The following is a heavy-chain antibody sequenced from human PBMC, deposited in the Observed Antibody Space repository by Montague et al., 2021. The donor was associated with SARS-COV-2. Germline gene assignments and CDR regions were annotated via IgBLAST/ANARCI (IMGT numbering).Heavy chain of an antibody. V-gene: IGHV2-70*17. CDR2: IDWGDHK. J-gene: IGHJ5*02. D-gene: IGHD3-10*01. CDR1: GFSLTTSGMS. Sequence: PALVKPTQTLSLTCTFSGFSLTTSGMSVSWIRQPPGKALEWLARIDWGDHKFYNTSLKTRLTISKDTSKNQVVLTMTNMDPVDTATYFCARTKGLWFGDLGWHFEWFDPWGQGTLVTVSS. CDR3: ARTKGLWFGDLGWHFEWFDP.